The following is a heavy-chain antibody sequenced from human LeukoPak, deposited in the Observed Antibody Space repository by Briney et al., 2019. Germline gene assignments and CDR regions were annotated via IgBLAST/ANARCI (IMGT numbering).Heavy chain of an antibody. D-gene: IGHD6-13*01. Sequence: SSETLSLTCAVAGGSITSGGYSWSWIRQPPGKDLEWIGYIHHSGNAYYNPSLRSRVIMSVDRSNNQFSLNVRSVTAADTAVYFCARGKRRTAAGGPDWFDPWGQGILVTVSS. CDR2: IHHSGNA. CDR1: GGSITSGGYS. CDR3: ARGKRRTAAGGPDWFDP. V-gene: IGHV4-30-2*01. J-gene: IGHJ5*02.